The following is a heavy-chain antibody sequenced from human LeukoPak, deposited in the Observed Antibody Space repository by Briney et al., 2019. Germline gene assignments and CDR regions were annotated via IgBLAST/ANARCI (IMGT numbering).Heavy chain of an antibody. Sequence: SEILSFTCTVCGGSISSYDWSWSRKPPGKGLRWSGYIYYSGSTSYNPSLKRRATIPVDTSKNPFSLTLSSVTAAATAVYYCARVQDTAMVGAYNWFDPWGQGTLVTVSS. V-gene: IGHV4-59*01. J-gene: IGHJ5*02. CDR3: ARVQDTAMVGAYNWFDP. D-gene: IGHD5-18*01. CDR2: IYYSGST. CDR1: GGSISSYD.